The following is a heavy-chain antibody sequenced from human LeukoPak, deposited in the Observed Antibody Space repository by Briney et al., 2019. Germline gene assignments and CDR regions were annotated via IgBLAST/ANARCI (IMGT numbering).Heavy chain of an antibody. Sequence: SETLSLTCTVSGDSISTSYWSWIRQPPGKGLEGIGHIYSSGTTKYNPSLSGRGTISVDTSKNQLYLQLTAVTAADTAVYYCARDRQPSWYRGLDVWGQGTTVTVSS. CDR1: GDSISTSY. V-gene: IGHV4-59*01. CDR2: IYSSGTT. CDR3: ARDRQPSWYRGLDV. D-gene: IGHD1-14*01. J-gene: IGHJ6*02.